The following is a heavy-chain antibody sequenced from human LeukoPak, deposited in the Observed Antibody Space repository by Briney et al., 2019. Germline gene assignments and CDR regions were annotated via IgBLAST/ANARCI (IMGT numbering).Heavy chain of an antibody. J-gene: IGHJ4*02. CDR2: VSYSGST. CDR1: GGSISSTSYY. Sequence: SSETLSLTCTVSGGSISSTSYYWVWIRQPPGKGLEWIGSVSYSGSTYYNPSLKSRVTISGDTSKNHFSLKLSSVTAADTAVYYCARDHIPNWGLDYWGQGTLVTVSS. D-gene: IGHD7-27*01. V-gene: IGHV4-39*02. CDR3: ARDHIPNWGLDY.